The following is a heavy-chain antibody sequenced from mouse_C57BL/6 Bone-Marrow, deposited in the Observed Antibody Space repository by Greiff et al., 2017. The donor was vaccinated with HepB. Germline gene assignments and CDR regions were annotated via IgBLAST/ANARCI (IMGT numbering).Heavy chain of an antibody. J-gene: IGHJ4*01. V-gene: IGHV1-9*01. Sequence: QVQLQQSGAELMKPGASVKLSCKATGYTFTGYWIGEILPGSGSTNYNEKFKGKATFTADTSSNTAYMQLSSLTTEDSAIYYCARRDYGSSYYYYAMDYWGQGTSVTVSS. CDR2: ILPGSGST. CDR1: GYTFTGYW. D-gene: IGHD1-1*01. CDR3: ARRDYGSSYYYYAMDY.